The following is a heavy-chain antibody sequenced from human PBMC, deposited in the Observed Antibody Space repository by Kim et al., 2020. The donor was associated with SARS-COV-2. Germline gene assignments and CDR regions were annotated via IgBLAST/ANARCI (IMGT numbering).Heavy chain of an antibody. D-gene: IGHD3-10*01. CDR2: INPNSGSP. Sequence: ASVKVSCKAPGYTFTGYYIHWVRQAPGQGLEWMGRINPNSGSPNYAQKYQGRVSMTRDTSIRTAYMELSRLRSDDTAVYYCAREFGEWVYGMDFWGQGTTVSVAS. CDR3: AREFGEWVYGMDF. J-gene: IGHJ6*02. CDR1: GYTFTGYY. V-gene: IGHV1-2*06.